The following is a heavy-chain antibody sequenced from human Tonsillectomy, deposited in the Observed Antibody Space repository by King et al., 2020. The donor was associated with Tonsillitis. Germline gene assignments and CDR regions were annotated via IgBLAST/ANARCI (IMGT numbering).Heavy chain of an antibody. CDR2: IRYDGSNE. CDR3: AKGQLSSDY. Sequence: VQLVESGGGVVQPGGSLRLSCPASGFSFSNYGMHWVRQAPGKGLEWVAFIRYDGSNENYADSVKGRFTISRDNSKNTLYLQMKSLRPEDTAMYYCAKGQLSSDYWGQGTLVTVSS. CDR1: GFSFSNYG. J-gene: IGHJ4*02. V-gene: IGHV3-30*02. D-gene: IGHD5-18*01.